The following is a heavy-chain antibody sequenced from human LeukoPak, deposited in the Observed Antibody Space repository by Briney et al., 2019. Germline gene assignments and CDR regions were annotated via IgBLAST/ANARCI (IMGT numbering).Heavy chain of an antibody. J-gene: IGHJ1*01. D-gene: IGHD6-13*01. CDR3: AREGRYSSSWYDGEYSQH. V-gene: IGHV1-2*02. CDR1: GYTFTGYY. CDR2: INPNSGGT. Sequence: GASVKVSCKASGYTFTGYYMHWVRQAPGQGLEWMGWINPNSGGTNYAQKFQGRVTITTDESTSTAYMELSSLRSEDTAVYYCAREGRYSSSWYDGEYSQHWGQGTLVTVSS.